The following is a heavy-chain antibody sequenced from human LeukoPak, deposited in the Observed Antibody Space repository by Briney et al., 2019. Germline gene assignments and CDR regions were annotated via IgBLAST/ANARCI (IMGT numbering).Heavy chain of an antibody. CDR2: ISGSSLDT. Sequence: PGGSLRLSCAAPGFTFSSYAMTWVRQAPGEGLEWVSSISGSSLDTYYTASVKGRFTITRDNSKNMLYLEMNSLRAEDTAVYYCAKDAIGDSSGHYWWEFDYRGQGTLVTVSS. CDR1: GFTFSSYA. CDR3: AKDAIGDSSGHYWWEFDY. D-gene: IGHD3-22*01. J-gene: IGHJ4*02. V-gene: IGHV3-23*01.